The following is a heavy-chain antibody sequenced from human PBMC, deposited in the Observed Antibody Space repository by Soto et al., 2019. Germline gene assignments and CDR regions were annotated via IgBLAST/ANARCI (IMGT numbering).Heavy chain of an antibody. J-gene: IGHJ4*02. CDR1: GYTFTSYG. Sequence: GASVKVSCKASGYTFTSYGISWVRQAPGQGLEWMGWISAYNGNTNYAQKLQGRVTMTTDTSTSTAYMELRSLRSDDTAVYYCARENPGFWSGYSTDYWGQGTPVTVSS. CDR2: ISAYNGNT. V-gene: IGHV1-18*01. D-gene: IGHD3-3*01. CDR3: ARENPGFWSGYSTDY.